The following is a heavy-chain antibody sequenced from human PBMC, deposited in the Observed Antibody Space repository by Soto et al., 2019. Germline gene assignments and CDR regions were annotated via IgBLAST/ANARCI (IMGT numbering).Heavy chain of an antibody. Sequence: PGESLKISCKGSGYNFATYWIAWVRQLPGKGPEWMGIIYPGDSDTSYSPSFQGQVTISVDKSISTAYLQWNSLKASDTAVYYCARRGYSYGLDVWGQGTKVT. CDR3: ARRGYSYGLDV. V-gene: IGHV5-51*01. J-gene: IGHJ6*02. D-gene: IGHD5-18*01. CDR2: IYPGDSDT. CDR1: GYNFATYW.